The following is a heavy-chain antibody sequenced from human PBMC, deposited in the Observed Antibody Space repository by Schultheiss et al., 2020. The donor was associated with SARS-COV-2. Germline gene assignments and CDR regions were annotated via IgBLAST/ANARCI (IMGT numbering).Heavy chain of an antibody. Sequence: GESLKISCSASGFTFSSYAMHWVRQAPGKGLEWVSAISSSSSYIYYADSVKGRFTISRDNAKNSLYLQMNSLSAEDTAVYYCARRTYYNISDYWGQGTLVTVSS. CDR1: GFTFSSYA. J-gene: IGHJ4*02. V-gene: IGHV3-21*01. D-gene: IGHD3-9*01. CDR2: ISSSSSYI. CDR3: ARRTYYNISDY.